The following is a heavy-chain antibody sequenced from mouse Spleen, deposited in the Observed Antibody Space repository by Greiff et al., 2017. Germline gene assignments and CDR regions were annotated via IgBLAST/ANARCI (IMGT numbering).Heavy chain of an antibody. D-gene: IGHD2-5*01. CDR2: IDPSDSYT. Sequence: VQLQQPGAELVKPGASVKLSCKASGYTFTSYWMQWVKQRPGQGLEWIGEIDPSDSYTNYNQKFKGKATLTVDTSSSTAYMQLSSLTSEDSAVYYCARSRYSNSLFDYWGQGTTLTVSS. V-gene: IGHV1-50*01. CDR1: GYTFTSYW. CDR3: ARSRYSNSLFDY. J-gene: IGHJ2*01.